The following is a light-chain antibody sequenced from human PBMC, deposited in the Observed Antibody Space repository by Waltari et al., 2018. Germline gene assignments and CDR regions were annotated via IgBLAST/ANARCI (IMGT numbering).Light chain of an antibody. CDR3: SSYAGSNSFDVV. CDR1: SSDVGGYNY. CDR2: EVS. J-gene: IGLJ2*01. Sequence: QSALTQPPSASGSPGQSVTISCTGTSSDVGGYNYVSWYRQHPGKAPELMIFEVSKRPSGVSDRFSGSKSGNTASLTVSGLQAEDEADYYCSSYAGSNSFDVVFGGGTKLTVL. V-gene: IGLV2-8*01.